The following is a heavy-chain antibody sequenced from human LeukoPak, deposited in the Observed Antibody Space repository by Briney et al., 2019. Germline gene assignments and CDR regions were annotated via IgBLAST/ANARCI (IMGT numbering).Heavy chain of an antibody. D-gene: IGHD2-8*01. V-gene: IGHV3-23*01. Sequence: GGSLRLSCAASGFTFSSYAMSWVRQAPGKGLEWVSAISGSGGSTYYVDSVKGRFTISRDNSKNTLYLQMNSLRAEDTAVYYWAKDILLMVYAQRGELFFDYWGQGTLVTVSS. CDR2: ISGSGGST. CDR3: AKDILLMVYAQRGELFFDY. J-gene: IGHJ4*02. CDR1: GFTFSSYA.